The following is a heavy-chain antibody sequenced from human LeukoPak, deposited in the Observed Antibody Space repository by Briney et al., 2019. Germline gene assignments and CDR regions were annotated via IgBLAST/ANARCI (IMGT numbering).Heavy chain of an antibody. V-gene: IGHV4-39*01. CDR1: GGSVSSGSYY. CDR2: IYYSGST. Sequence: PSETLSLTCTVSGGSVSSGSYYWSWIRQPPGKGLEWIGSIYYSGSTYYNPSLKSRVTISVDTSKNQFSLKLSSVTAADTAVYYCARQSSPKGAVVHVWGQGTLVTVSS. CDR3: ARQSSPKGAVVHV. D-gene: IGHD3-10*02. J-gene: IGHJ4*02.